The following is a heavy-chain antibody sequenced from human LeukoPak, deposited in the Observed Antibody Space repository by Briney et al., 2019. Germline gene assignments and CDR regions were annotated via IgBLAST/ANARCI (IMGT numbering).Heavy chain of an antibody. J-gene: IGHJ4*02. CDR1: GFTFSKFA. Sequence: GGSLRLSCAAAGFTFSKFAMHWVRQAPGKGLEWVAVVSYDGSYKYYADSVKGRFTISRDNSKNTLYLQMNSLRAEDTAVYYCARASGYGAAYYFDYWGQGTLVTVSS. V-gene: IGHV3-30*04. CDR2: VSYDGSYK. CDR3: ARASGYGAAYYFDY. D-gene: IGHD3-10*01.